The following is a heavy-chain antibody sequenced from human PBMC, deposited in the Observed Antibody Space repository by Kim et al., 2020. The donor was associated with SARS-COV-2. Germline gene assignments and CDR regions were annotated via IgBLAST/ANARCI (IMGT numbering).Heavy chain of an antibody. D-gene: IGHD3-10*01. Sequence: ASVKVSCKASGYSFTDYYIHWVRQAPGQGLEWMGWINPNSGGSNIAQRLQGRVTMTRDTLISIAYMDLRRLTSDDTAVYYCARGPYSSGSGRYLLDPWGQ. J-gene: IGHJ5*02. CDR2: INPNSGGS. CDR1: GYSFTDYY. V-gene: IGHV1-2*02. CDR3: ARGPYSSGSGRYLLDP.